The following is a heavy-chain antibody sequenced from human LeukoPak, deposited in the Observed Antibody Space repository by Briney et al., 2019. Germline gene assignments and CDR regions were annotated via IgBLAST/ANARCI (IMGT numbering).Heavy chain of an antibody. V-gene: IGHV4-34*01. CDR1: GGSFSGYY. CDR2: INHSGST. CDR3: ARGLGGAVDY. D-gene: IGHD3-16*01. J-gene: IGHJ4*02. Sequence: PSETLSLTCAVYGGSFSGYYWSWIRQPPGKGLEWIGEINHSGSTNYNSSLKSRVTISVDTSKNQFSLKLSSVTAADTAVYYCARGLGGAVDYWGQGTLVTVSS.